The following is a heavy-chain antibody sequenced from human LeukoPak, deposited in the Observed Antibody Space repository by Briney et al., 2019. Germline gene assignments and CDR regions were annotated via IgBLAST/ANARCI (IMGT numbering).Heavy chain of an antibody. CDR3: AKDLRSPIGYCSSTSCREDY. CDR1: GFTFSSNA. CDR2: ISGSGGST. Sequence: PGGSLSLSCAPSGFTFSSNAMSWVRQAPGKWLEWVSAISGSGGSTYYADSVKGRFTISRDNSKNTLYLQMNSLRAEDTAVYYCAKDLRSPIGYCSSTSCREDYWGQGALVTVSS. V-gene: IGHV3-23*01. D-gene: IGHD2-2*01. J-gene: IGHJ4*02.